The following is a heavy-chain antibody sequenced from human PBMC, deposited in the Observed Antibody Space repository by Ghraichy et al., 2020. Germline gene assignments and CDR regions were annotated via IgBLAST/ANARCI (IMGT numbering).Heavy chain of an antibody. V-gene: IGHV3-23*01. CDR3: AKGNTGVPFDP. CDR1: GFTFSGYA. Sequence: GGSLRLSCAASGFTFSGYAMSWVRQAPGKGLEWVSGISASGVSTYYADAVKGRFTISRDNPKNTLYLQMNSLRAEDTALYYCAKGNTGVPFDPWGQGTLVTVSS. CDR2: ISASGVST. J-gene: IGHJ5*02. D-gene: IGHD5-18*01.